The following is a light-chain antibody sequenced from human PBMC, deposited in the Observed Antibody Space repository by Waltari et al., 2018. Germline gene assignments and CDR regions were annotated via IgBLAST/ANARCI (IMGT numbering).Light chain of an antibody. J-gene: IGLJ3*02. Sequence: QTVVTQEPSLSVSPGGTVTLPCSLSSGSPSSTSSASWYQQSPGQTPRTLVYKANIRSSGVPDRFSGSVLGNKAVLIITGAQAEDESTYYCLLYMGSGIWVFGGGTKLTVL. CDR1: SGSPSSTSS. CDR2: KAN. CDR3: LLYMGSGIWV. V-gene: IGLV8-61*01.